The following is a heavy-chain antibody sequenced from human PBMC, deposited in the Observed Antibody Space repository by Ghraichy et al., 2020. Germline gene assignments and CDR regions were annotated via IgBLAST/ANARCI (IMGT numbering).Heavy chain of an antibody. CDR3: AKEISYTGDDLYFDS. V-gene: IGHV3-43*01. D-gene: IGHD7-27*01. Sequence: GGSLRLSCTASGFTFDDYTMHWVRQPPGKGLEWVSLITWDGGNKYYVDSVRGRFTISRDNRRNSLYLQMNNLRPEDTAFYYCAKEISYTGDDLYFDSWGRGTLVTVSS. CDR2: ITWDGGNK. CDR1: GFTFDDYT. J-gene: IGHJ4*02.